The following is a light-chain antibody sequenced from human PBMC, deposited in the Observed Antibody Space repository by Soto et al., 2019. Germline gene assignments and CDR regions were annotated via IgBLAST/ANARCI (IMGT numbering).Light chain of an antibody. Sequence: IRRMQSAANLSVSPREIATRSCRASQSVSSKLAWYQQKPGQAPRLLIYGASSRATGIPARFSGSGSGTEFTLPICSLQSEDLAVYYCQPYSDWWTLAQGTKVDIK. CDR1: QSVSSK. J-gene: IGKJ1*01. V-gene: IGKV3-15*01. CDR3: QPYSDWWT. CDR2: GAS.